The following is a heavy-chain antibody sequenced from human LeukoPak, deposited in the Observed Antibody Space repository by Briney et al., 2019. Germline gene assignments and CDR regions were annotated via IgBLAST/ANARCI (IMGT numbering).Heavy chain of an antibody. J-gene: IGHJ4*02. Sequence: ASVKVSCKASGYSFTDYYIHWVRQAPGQGFEWMGWINPKSGATDYSQKFQGRVTLTRDTSIAAAYMELSNLRSDDTAVYHRVRAGPAAPLDYWGQGTLVTVSP. D-gene: IGHD2-15*01. CDR2: INPKSGAT. CDR3: VRAGPAAPLDY. CDR1: GYSFTDYY. V-gene: IGHV1-2*02.